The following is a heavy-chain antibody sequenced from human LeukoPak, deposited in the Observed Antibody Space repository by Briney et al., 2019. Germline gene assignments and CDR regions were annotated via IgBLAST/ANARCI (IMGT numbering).Heavy chain of an antibody. J-gene: IGHJ4*02. CDR3: ARGNYDYFDY. V-gene: IGHV4-34*01. CDR2: INHRGST. CDR1: GGSFSGYH. D-gene: IGHD1-7*01. Sequence: PSETLSLTCAVYGGSFSGYHWSWIRQPPGKGLEWVGEINHRGSTNYNPSLKSRVTISVDTSKNQFSLKLSSVTAADTAVYYCARGNYDYFDYWGQGNLVTVSS.